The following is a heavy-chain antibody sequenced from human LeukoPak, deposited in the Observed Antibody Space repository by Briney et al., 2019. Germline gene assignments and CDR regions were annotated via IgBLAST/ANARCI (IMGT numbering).Heavy chain of an antibody. J-gene: IGHJ4*02. Sequence: GGSLRLSCAASGFTFSDAWMNWVRQAPGKGLEWVGRIKRKTDGGATDYAAPVKGRFTISRDDSKNTLYLQMNSLKTEDTAVYYCTTGNWGPYWGQGTLVTVSS. CDR2: IKRKTDGGAT. V-gene: IGHV3-15*07. D-gene: IGHD7-27*01. CDR1: GFTFSDAW. CDR3: TTGNWGPY.